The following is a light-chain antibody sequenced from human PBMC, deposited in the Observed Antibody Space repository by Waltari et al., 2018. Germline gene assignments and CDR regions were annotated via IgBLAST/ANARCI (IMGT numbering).Light chain of an antibody. V-gene: IGLV8-61*01. Sequence: TVRIKAPSLSVSPGGSVTLTCVLSVASVSTPCYPIWYQQAPGQAPRTLIFDTNTRSSGVPDRFSGSILDNKAALTITGAQADDECDYYCVLSMGSGIWMFGGGTKLTVL. J-gene: IGLJ3*02. CDR1: VASVSTPCY. CDR3: VLSMGSGIWM. CDR2: DTN.